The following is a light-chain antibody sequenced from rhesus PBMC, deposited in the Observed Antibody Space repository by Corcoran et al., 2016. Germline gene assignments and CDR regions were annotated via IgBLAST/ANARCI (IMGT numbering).Light chain of an antibody. CDR2: YAN. Sequence: DIQMSQSPSSLSASVGDRVTITCRASQGISSYLNWYQQNPGKAPKLLIYYANILASGVPSRFSGSGSGTDFTPTISSLQPEDFATYYCQQGNSNPLTFGGGTKVEIK. V-gene: IGKV1-32*02. CDR1: QGISSY. CDR3: QQGNSNPLT. J-gene: IGKJ4*01.